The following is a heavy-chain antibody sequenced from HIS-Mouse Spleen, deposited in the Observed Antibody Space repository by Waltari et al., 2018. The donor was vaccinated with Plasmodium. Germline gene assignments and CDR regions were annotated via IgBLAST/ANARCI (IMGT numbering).Heavy chain of an antibody. CDR3: AREDILTAYYNDYWYFDL. CDR2: ISSSSSYR. D-gene: IGHD3-9*01. V-gene: IGHV3-21*01. Sequence: EVQLVESGGGMVKPGGSMILSCAASRISFIHYSMNRVRQAPGKGLEWVSSISSSSSYRYYADSVKGRFTISRDNAKNSLYLQMNSLRAEDTAVYYCAREDILTAYYNDYWYFDLWGRGTLVTVSS. CDR1: RISFIHYS. J-gene: IGHJ2*01.